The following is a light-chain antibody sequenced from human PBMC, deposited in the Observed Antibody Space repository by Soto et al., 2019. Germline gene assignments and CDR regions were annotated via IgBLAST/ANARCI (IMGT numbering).Light chain of an antibody. Sequence: QSVLTQPPSVSGAPGQRVTISCTGSSSNIGAHYDVHWYQQLPGTAPKLLIHANTNRPSGVPDRFSGSKFGTSASLAITGLQAEDEADYYCQSYDSSLSAYVFGTGTKLTVL. CDR3: QSYDSSLSAYV. V-gene: IGLV1-40*01. CDR2: ANT. J-gene: IGLJ1*01. CDR1: SSNIGAHYD.